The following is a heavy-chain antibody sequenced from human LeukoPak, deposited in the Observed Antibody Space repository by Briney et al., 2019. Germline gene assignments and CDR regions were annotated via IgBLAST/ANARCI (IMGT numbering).Heavy chain of an antibody. CDR3: ARGIITGTRNGAFDI. J-gene: IGHJ3*02. D-gene: IGHD1-20*01. CDR1: GGTFSRYA. V-gene: IGHV1-69*05. Sequence: SVKVSCQASGGTFSRYAISWVRQAPGQGLEWMGGMIPIFGTANYAQKFQGRVTITTDEPTSTAYMELSSLRSEDTAVYYCARGIITGTRNGAFDIWGQGTKVTVSS. CDR2: MIPIFGTA.